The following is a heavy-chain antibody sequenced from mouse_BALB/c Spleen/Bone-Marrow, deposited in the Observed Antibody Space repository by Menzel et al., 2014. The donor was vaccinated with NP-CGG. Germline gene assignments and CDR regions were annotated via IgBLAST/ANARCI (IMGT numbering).Heavy chain of an antibody. CDR2: TDPSNSET. J-gene: IGHJ2*02. Sequence: VQGVESGPELVRPGASVKMSCKASGYTFTSYWTHWVKQRPGQGLEWIGMTDPSNSETRLTQKFRDKATLNVDKSSNTAYMQLSSLTSEDSAVYYCARLDGNYRNYFDYWGQGTSLTVSS. CDR3: ARLDGNYRNYFDY. V-gene: IGHV1S127*01. CDR1: GYTFTSYW. D-gene: IGHD2-1*01.